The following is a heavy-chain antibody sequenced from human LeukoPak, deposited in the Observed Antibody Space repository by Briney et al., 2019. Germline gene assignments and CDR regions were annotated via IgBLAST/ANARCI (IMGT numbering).Heavy chain of an antibody. J-gene: IGHJ1*01. Sequence: GGSLRLSCAASGFTFSSYPMHWHRQAPGKGRVGLADISYGGTNNYYEDSVKGRFTISRANSKTTLYLQMNNLNAKDTDVYYCAKAATTVTTEFFQHWGQGTLVTVSS. CDR3: AKAATTVTTEFFQH. V-gene: IGHV3-30-3*01. CDR2: ISYGGTNN. D-gene: IGHD4-17*01. CDR1: GFTFSSYP.